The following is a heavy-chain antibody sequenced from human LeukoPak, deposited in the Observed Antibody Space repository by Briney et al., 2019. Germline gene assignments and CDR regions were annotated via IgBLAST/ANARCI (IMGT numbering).Heavy chain of an antibody. CDR2: ISSSSSYI. J-gene: IGHJ6*02. Sequence: GGSLRLSCAASGFTFSSYSMNWVRQAPGKGLEWVSSISSSSSYIYYADSVKGRFTISRDNAKNSLYLQMNSLRAEDTAVYHCARDMATISLPYYYYGMDVWGQGTTVTVSS. CDR1: GFTFSSYS. V-gene: IGHV3-21*01. D-gene: IGHD5-12*01. CDR3: ARDMATISLPYYYYGMDV.